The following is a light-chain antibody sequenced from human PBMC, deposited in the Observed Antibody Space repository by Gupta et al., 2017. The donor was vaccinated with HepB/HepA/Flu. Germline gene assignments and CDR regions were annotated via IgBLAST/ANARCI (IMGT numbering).Light chain of an antibody. J-gene: IGKJ4*01. Sequence: DIQLTQSPSFLSASVGDRVTITCRASQGISSYLAWYQQKPGKAPNLLIYGASTLQSGVPSRFSGSGYGTEFTLTISSLQPEDFATYYCQQVHNYPRTFGGGTKVEIK. CDR2: GAS. CDR3: QQVHNYPRT. CDR1: QGISSY. V-gene: IGKV1-9*01.